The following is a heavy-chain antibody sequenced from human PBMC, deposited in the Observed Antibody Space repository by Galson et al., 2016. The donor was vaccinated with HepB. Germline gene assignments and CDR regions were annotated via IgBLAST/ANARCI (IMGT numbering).Heavy chain of an antibody. CDR1: GFTFSSYW. CDR3: ARKDWGPYFDF. CDR2: INTDGSTT. D-gene: IGHD7-27*01. J-gene: IGHJ4*01. Sequence: SLRLSCAASGFTFSSYWMYWVRQAPEKGLVWISRINTDGSTTTYADSVKGRFTISRDNAKNTLYLHMNSLGAEDTAVYYCARKDWGPYFDFWGQGTLVTVSS. V-gene: IGHV3-74*01.